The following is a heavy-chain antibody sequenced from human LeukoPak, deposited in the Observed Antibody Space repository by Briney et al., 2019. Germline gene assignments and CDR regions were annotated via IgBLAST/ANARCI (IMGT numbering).Heavy chain of an antibody. Sequence: GGSLRLSCAASGFTFSSYAMSWVRQAPGKGLEWVSAISGSGGSTYYADSVKGRFTISRDNSKNTLYLQMNSLRAEDTAVYYCARSGVYYYDSSGYPLGAFDIWGQGTMVTVSS. J-gene: IGHJ3*02. CDR2: ISGSGGST. D-gene: IGHD3-22*01. V-gene: IGHV3-23*01. CDR1: GFTFSSYA. CDR3: ARSGVYYYDSSGYPLGAFDI.